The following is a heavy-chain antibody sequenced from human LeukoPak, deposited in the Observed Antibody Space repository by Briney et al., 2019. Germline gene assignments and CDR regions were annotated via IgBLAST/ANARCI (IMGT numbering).Heavy chain of an antibody. V-gene: IGHV3-23*01. D-gene: IGHD5-18*01. CDR3: GKTTAGYSSGQKPAWPVDY. Sequence: GGSLRLSCEASGFTFGSFAMYWVRQAQGKGRDWIAGIIGTGGSLHYAGCVKGRFTISRDNSKNTVYLQINSLRAQDTAVYYCGKTTAGYSSGQKPAWPVDYWGQGTLVTVSP. CDR2: IIGTGGSL. J-gene: IGHJ4*02. CDR1: GFTFGSFA.